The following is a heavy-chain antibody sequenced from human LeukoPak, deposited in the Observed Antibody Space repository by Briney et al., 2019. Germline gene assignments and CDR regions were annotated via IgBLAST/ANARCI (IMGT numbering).Heavy chain of an antibody. CDR3: ARDGDIAVATAPYYFDY. V-gene: IGHV3-48*03. D-gene: IGHD6-19*01. J-gene: IGHJ4*02. CDR2: ITGGSTTK. CDR1: GFNFSYYE. Sequence: PGGSLRLSCAASGFNFSYYEMIWVRQAPGKRLEWVSYITGGSTTKNYADSVKGRFTISRDNAKNSLYLQMNSLRAEDTAIYYCARDGDIAVATAPYYFDYWGQGILVTVSS.